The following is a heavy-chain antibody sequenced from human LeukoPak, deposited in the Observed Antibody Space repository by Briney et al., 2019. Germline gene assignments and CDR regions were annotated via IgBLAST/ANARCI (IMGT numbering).Heavy chain of an antibody. V-gene: IGHV3-21*01. CDR3: ARDLGVISALDY. CDR1: GFTFSGYG. J-gene: IGHJ4*02. D-gene: IGHD2-21*01. CDR2: ISTSGSSR. Sequence: GGSLRLSCAASGFTFSGYGMNWVRQAPGKGLEWVSAISTSGSSRYYADSLKGRFTISRDNAKNSLSLQMNNLRAEDTALYCCARDLGVISALDYWGQGILVTVSS.